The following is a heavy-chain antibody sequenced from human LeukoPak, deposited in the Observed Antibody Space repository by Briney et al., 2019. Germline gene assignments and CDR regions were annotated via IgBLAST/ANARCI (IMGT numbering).Heavy chain of an antibody. CDR3: ARDDYEDLTRGFDY. V-gene: IGHV4-4*07. D-gene: IGHD4-17*01. J-gene: IGHJ4*02. CDR1: GVSIARHS. CDR2: VSSSGSA. Sequence: SETLSLTCTVSGVSIARHSWTWVRQPAGKGLEWIGRVSSSGSADYNPSVKSRVTMSVDTSKNQFSLKLTSVTAADTAAYFCARDDYEDLTRGFDYWGQGILVTVSS.